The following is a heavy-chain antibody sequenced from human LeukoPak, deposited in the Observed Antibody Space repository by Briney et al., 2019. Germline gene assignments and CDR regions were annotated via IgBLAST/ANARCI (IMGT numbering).Heavy chain of an antibody. J-gene: IGHJ4*02. CDR1: GFTFSSYS. V-gene: IGHV3-48*04. D-gene: IGHD6-13*01. Sequence: GGSLRLSCAASGFTFSSYSMTWVRQAPGKGLEWVSYISSSSSTIYYADSVKGRFTISRDNAKNSLYLQMNSLRAEDTAVYYCARDDGIAAAGYWGQGTLVTVSS. CDR3: ARDDGIAAAGY. CDR2: ISSSSSTI.